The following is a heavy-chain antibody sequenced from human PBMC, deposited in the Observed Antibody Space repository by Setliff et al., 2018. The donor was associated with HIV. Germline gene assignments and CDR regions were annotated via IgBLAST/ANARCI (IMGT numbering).Heavy chain of an antibody. CDR3: ARPLSTSYNFWGDAFAI. CDR1: GDFISSDYY. Sequence: SETLSLTCTVSGDFISSDYYWGWIRQPPGKGLEWIGSFYETGYTYYNPSLRSRVTISVDTSSKQFFLKLTSVTAADTAVYYCARPLSTSYNFWGDAFAIWGQGKMVTVSS. CDR2: FYETGYT. J-gene: IGHJ3*02. V-gene: IGHV4-38-2*02. D-gene: IGHD3-3*01.